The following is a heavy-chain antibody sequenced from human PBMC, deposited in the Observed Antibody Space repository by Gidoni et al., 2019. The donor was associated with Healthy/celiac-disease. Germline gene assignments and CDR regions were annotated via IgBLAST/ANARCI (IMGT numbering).Heavy chain of an antibody. Sequence: EVQLLESGGGLVQPGGSLRLSCAASGFTFISYAMIRFRTSPGKGLEWGSAISGSGGSTYYADSVKGRFTSSRDNSKNTLYLQMNSLRAEDTAVYYCAKVSGSGSPEYCSGGSCPGGVTAFDIWGQGTMVTVSS. V-gene: IGHV3-23*01. CDR2: ISGSGGST. CDR3: AKVSGSGSPEYCSGGSCPGGVTAFDI. J-gene: IGHJ3*02. D-gene: IGHD2-15*01. CDR1: GFTFISYA.